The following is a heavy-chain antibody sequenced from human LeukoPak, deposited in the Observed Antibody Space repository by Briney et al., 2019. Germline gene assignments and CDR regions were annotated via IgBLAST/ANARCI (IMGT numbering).Heavy chain of an antibody. D-gene: IGHD1-1*01. J-gene: IGHJ1*01. V-gene: IGHV3-74*01. CDR1: GFTFSLSW. CDR3: VRGAGPGTPFD. Sequence: GGSLRLSCAASGFTFSLSWMHWVRQAPGKGLEWVSSINYDARSRTYADSVKGRLTISRDNAESTLFLQMSSLRVEDSAIYSCVRGAGPGTPFDWGQGILVTVSS. CDR2: INYDARSR.